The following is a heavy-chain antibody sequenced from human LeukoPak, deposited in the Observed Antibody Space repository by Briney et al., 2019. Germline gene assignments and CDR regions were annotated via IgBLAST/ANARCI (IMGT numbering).Heavy chain of an antibody. Sequence: SETLSLTCTVPGGSISSSSYYWGWIRQPPGKGLEWTGSIYYSGSTYYNPSLKSRVTISVDTSKNQFSLKLSSVTAADTAVYYCARRAGSGSRLCYCDYWGQGTLVTVSS. J-gene: IGHJ4*02. CDR1: GGSISSSSYY. D-gene: IGHD6-19*01. CDR3: ARRAGSGSRLCYCDY. V-gene: IGHV4-39*01. CDR2: IYYSGST.